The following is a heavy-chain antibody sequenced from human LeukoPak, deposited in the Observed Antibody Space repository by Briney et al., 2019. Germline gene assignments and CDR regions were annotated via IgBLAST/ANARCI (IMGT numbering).Heavy chain of an antibody. V-gene: IGHV3-11*06. D-gene: IGHD3-3*01. Sequence: GSLRLSCAASGFTFSDYYMSWIRQAPGKGLEWVSYISSSSSYTNYADSVKGRFTISRGNAKNSLYLQMNSLRAEDTAVYYCARDEIFGVVPDYWGQGALVTVSS. CDR1: GFTFSDYY. J-gene: IGHJ4*02. CDR3: ARDEIFGVVPDY. CDR2: ISSSSSYT.